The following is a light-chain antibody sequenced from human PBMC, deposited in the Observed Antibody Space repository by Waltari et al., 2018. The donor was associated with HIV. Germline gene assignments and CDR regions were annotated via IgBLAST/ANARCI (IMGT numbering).Light chain of an antibody. J-gene: IGKJ4*01. CDR2: LGS. CDR1: QSLLHSKGYNY. Sequence: DIVMPQSPLSLPVTPGEPASISCRSSQSLLHSKGYNYLDWYVQKPGQSPQLLIYLGSNRASGVPDRFSGSGSGTDFTLKISRVEPDDVGVYYCMQGLQTPQVTFGGGTKVEIK. CDR3: MQGLQTPQVT. V-gene: IGKV2-28*01.